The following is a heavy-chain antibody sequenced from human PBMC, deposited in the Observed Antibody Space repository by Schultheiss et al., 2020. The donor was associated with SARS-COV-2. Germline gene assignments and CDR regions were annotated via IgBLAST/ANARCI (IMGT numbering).Heavy chain of an antibody. V-gene: IGHV4-59*01. CDR3: ATMSTISGVYFDY. CDR2: IYYSGST. J-gene: IGHJ4*02. CDR1: GGSISSYY. D-gene: IGHD3-3*01. Sequence: SETLSLTCTVSGGSISSYYWSWIRQPPGKGLEWIGYIYYSGSTIYNPSLKSRVTISVDTSKNQFSLKLSSVTAADTAVYYCATMSTISGVYFDYWGQGTLVTVSS.